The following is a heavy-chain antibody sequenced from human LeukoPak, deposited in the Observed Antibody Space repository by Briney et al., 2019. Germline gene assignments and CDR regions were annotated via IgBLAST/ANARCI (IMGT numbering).Heavy chain of an antibody. V-gene: IGHV3-43*02. CDR1: GFTFYDYA. CDR3: ARGGGYRYGRFDY. CDR2: MSGDGGST. Sequence: PGVSVTLSCAASGFTFYDYAMHWVRQAPGKGLEWVSVMSGDGGSTYYAESVKGRFTISRDNSKNSLYLQMNSLRTEDTALYYCARGGGYRYGRFDYWGQGTLVTVSS. J-gene: IGHJ4*02. D-gene: IGHD5-18*01.